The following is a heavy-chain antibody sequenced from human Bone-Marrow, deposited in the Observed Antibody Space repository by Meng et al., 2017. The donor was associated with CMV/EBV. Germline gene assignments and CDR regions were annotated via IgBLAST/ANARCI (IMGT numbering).Heavy chain of an antibody. CDR2: ILYSGRTSGRT. CDR1: GDSMNSYY. Sequence: SETLSLTCTVSGDSMNSYYWNWIRQPPGKGLEWLGYILYSGRTSGRTNYNPSLESRVTMSVDTSKNQLSLQLTSVTAADTAVYYCARGHLSRGNSGYYYYGMDVWGQGTTVTVSS. V-gene: IGHV4-59*01. CDR3: ARGHLSRGNSGYYYYGMDV. D-gene: IGHD4-23*01. J-gene: IGHJ6*02.